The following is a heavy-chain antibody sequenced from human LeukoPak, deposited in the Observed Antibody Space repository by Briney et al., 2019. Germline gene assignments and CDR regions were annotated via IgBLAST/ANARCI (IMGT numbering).Heavy chain of an antibody. D-gene: IGHD5-12*01. CDR3: ARGGGGYSWYFDL. CDR1: GFTVSTNY. V-gene: IGHV4-31*02. CDR2: IYYSGST. Sequence: LRLSCAASGFTVSTNYMSWIRQHPGKGLEWIGYIYYSGSTYYTPSLKNRVTISVATSKNQFSLRLSSVTAVDTAVYYCARGGGGYSWYFDLWGRGTLVTVSS. J-gene: IGHJ2*01.